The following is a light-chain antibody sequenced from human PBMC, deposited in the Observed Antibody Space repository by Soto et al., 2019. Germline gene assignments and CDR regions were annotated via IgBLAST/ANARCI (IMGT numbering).Light chain of an antibody. Sequence: DIQMTHSPSSLSASVVYRVTITCRSSQSISSWLAWYQQKPGKAPKLLIYKASSLESGVPSRFSGSGSGTAFTLTISSLQPDDFATYYCQKYNSYPWKFGQGTKVDIK. CDR3: QKYNSYPWK. J-gene: IGKJ1*01. CDR2: KAS. V-gene: IGKV1-5*03. CDR1: QSISSW.